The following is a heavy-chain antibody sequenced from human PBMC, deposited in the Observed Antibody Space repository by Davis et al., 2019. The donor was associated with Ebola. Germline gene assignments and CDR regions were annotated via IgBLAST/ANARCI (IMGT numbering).Heavy chain of an antibody. CDR2: ISSSGSTI. Sequence: GGSLRLSCAASGFTFSNAWMSWVRQAPGKGLEWVSYISSSGSTIYYADSVKGRFTISRDNAKNSLYLQMNSLRDEDTAVYYCARGGIEAYYYYYYGMDVWGQGTTVTVSS. D-gene: IGHD6-13*01. V-gene: IGHV3-11*04. J-gene: IGHJ6*02. CDR3: ARGGIEAYYYYYYGMDV. CDR1: GFTFSNAW.